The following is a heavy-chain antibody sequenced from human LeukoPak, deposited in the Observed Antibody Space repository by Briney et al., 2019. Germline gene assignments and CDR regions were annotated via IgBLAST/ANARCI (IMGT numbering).Heavy chain of an antibody. Sequence: GGSLRLSCAASGFTFRSNGMHWVRQAPGKGLEWVAVIWYDGSNKYYADSVKGRFTISRDNSKNTLYLQMNSLRVEDTAVYYCAKDVSGGNYYIDYWGQGTLVTVSS. V-gene: IGHV3-33*06. CDR3: AKDVSGGNYYIDY. D-gene: IGHD4-23*01. CDR1: GFTFRSNG. J-gene: IGHJ4*02. CDR2: IWYDGSNK.